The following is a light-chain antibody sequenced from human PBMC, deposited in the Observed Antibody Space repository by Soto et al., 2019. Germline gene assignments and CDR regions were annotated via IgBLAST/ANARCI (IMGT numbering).Light chain of an antibody. CDR3: QQYNSYSPWT. CDR2: KAS. V-gene: IGKV1-5*03. Sequence: IQMTQSPSTLSASVGDRVTITCRASQSISSWLAWYQQKPGKAPKLLIYKASSLESGVPSRFSGSGSGTEFTLTISSLQPDDFATYYCQQYNSYSPWTFAQGTKVDI. CDR1: QSISSW. J-gene: IGKJ1*01.